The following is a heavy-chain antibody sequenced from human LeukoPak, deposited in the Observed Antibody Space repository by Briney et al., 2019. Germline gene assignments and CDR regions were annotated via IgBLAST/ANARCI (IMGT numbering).Heavy chain of an antibody. CDR2: MYYSGST. J-gene: IGHJ3*02. CDR3: ARAQGTIMGCPFAFNI. Sequence: PSETLSPTRAVSGGAARSHFTSWIRQPPGKGLEWIGYMYYSGSTNYNPSLKSRVTISVDTSKNQFSLKLSSVTAADTAVYYCARAQGTIMGCPFAFNIWGQGTMVTVSS. CDR1: GGAARSHF. V-gene: IGHV4-59*02. D-gene: IGHD4/OR15-4a*01.